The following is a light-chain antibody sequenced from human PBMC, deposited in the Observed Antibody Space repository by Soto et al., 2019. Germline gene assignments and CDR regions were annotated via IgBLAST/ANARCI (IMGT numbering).Light chain of an antibody. Sequence: EIVLTQSPGTLSLSPGERATLSCRASQSVSSTYLAWYQQKPGQAPRLLIYDASSRATGIPDGFSGSGSGTDFTLTISRLEPEDFAVYYCQQYGSSPGLFTFGPGTKVDIK. CDR1: QSVSSTY. J-gene: IGKJ3*01. CDR2: DAS. CDR3: QQYGSSPGLFT. V-gene: IGKV3-20*01.